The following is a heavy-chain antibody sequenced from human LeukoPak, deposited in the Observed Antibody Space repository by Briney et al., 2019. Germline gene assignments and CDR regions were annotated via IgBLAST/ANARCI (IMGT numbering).Heavy chain of an antibody. CDR1: GFTFSSYA. CDR3: AKARSSSFSYYYYYMDV. J-gene: IGHJ6*03. CDR2: ISGSGGST. D-gene: IGHD6-6*01. Sequence: TGGSLRLSCAASGFTFSSYAMSWVRQAPGKGLEWVSAISGSGGSTYYADSVKGRFTIPRDNSKNTLYLQMNSLRAEDTAVYYCAKARSSSFSYYYYYMDVWGKGTTVTVSS. V-gene: IGHV3-23*01.